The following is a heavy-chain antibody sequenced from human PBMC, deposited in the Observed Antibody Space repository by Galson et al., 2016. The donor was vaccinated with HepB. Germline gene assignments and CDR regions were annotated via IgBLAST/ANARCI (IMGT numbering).Heavy chain of an antibody. J-gene: IGHJ4*02. V-gene: IGHV1-18*01. CDR1: GYIFTSYH. CDR2: INGFQGNT. CDR3: VRHTGADYFDY. Sequence: SVKVSCKASGYIFTSYHISWVRQAPGQGLEWMGWINGFQGNTIYAQRFQGRVTMSTDTSTTTAYLDLRSLRPDDTAVYYCVRHTGADYFDYWGQGTLVTVSS. D-gene: IGHD1-14*01.